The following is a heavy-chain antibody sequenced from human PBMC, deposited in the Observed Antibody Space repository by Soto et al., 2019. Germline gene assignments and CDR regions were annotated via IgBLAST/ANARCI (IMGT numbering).Heavy chain of an antibody. Sequence: SVKVSCTASGGTFSIYAISWVRQAPGQGLEWMGGIIPIFGTANYAQKFQGRVTITADESTSTAYMELSSLRSEDTAVYYCARGPSIAARPLQFDYWGQGTLVTVSS. CDR2: IIPIFGTA. V-gene: IGHV1-69*13. D-gene: IGHD6-6*01. CDR3: ARGPSIAARPLQFDY. CDR1: GGTFSIYA. J-gene: IGHJ4*02.